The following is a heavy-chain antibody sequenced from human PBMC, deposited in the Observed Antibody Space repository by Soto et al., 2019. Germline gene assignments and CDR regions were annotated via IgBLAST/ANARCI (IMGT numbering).Heavy chain of an antibody. V-gene: IGHV4-39*01. CDR3: ARHHTEYSYYYYMDV. Sequence: QLQLQESGPGLVKPSETLSLTCTVSGGSISSSSYYWGWIRQPPGKGLEWIGTISYSGTTYYNPSLKSRVAISVDTSKNQFSLKLGSVTAADTAVYYCARHHTEYSYYYYMDVWGKGTTVTVSS. CDR1: GGSISSSSYY. J-gene: IGHJ6*03. D-gene: IGHD4-17*01. CDR2: ISYSGTT.